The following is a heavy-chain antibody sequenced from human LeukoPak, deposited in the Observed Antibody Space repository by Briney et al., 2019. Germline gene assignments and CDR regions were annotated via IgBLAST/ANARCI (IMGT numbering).Heavy chain of an antibody. CDR2: IYPGDSDT. CDR3: ARTMGTSTSSTLDY. Sequence: GESLKIYCQGAGYSFTTYWIAWVRQMPGKGLEGRGIIYPGDSDTRYSPSFQGQVTISADKSITTAYLQWSSLKASDTAIYYCARTMGTSTSSTLDYWGQGTLSPSPQ. CDR1: GYSFTTYW. D-gene: IGHD2-2*01. J-gene: IGHJ4*02. V-gene: IGHV5-51*01.